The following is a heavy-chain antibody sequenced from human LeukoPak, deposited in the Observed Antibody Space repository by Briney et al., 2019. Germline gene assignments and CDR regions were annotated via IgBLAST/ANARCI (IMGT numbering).Heavy chain of an antibody. J-gene: IGHJ4*02. CDR1: GGSISSYY. D-gene: IGHD3-22*01. CDR2: IYYSGST. Sequence: SETLSLTCTVSGGSISSYYWSWIRQPPGKGLEWIGYIYYSGSTNYNPSLKSRVSMSVDTSKNQFSLKLSSVTAADTAVYYCAQEIKHYYDSSGYPDYWGQGTLVTVSS. V-gene: IGHV4-59*12. CDR3: AQEIKHYYDSSGYPDY.